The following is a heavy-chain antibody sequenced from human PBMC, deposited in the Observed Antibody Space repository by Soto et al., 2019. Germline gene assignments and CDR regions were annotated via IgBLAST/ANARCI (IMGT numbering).Heavy chain of an antibody. CDR1: GGSFSGYY. V-gene: IGHV4-34*01. CDR3: ARQEDSGYERSGGSCYDY. CDR2: INHSGST. D-gene: IGHD2-15*01. Sequence: QVQLQQWGAGLLKPSETLSLTCAVYGGSFSGYYWSWIRQPPGKGLEWIGEINHSGSTNYNPSLKSRVTISVDTSKNQFSLKLSSVTAADTAVYYCARQEDSGYERSGGSCYDYWGQGTLVTVSS. J-gene: IGHJ4*02.